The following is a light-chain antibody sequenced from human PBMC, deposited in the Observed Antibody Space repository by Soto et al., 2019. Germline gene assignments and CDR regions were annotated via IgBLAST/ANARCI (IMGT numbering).Light chain of an antibody. V-gene: IGKV4-1*01. CDR1: QSVLYSSNNKNY. CDR3: QQYYSPPLT. Sequence: DIVMTQSPDSLAVSLGERATINCKSSQSVLYSSNNKNYLAWYQQKPGQPPKLLIYWAYTRESGVPDRFSGSGSGPDFTLTISSLKAEDVTFYYCQQYYSPPLTFGGGTKVEIK. J-gene: IGKJ4*01. CDR2: WAY.